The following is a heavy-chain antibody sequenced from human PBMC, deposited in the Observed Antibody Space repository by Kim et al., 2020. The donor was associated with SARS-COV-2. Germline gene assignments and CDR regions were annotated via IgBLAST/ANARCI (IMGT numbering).Heavy chain of an antibody. Sequence: GGSLRLSCAASGFTFSSYGMHWVRQAPGKGLEWVAVISYDGSNKYYADSVKGRFTISRDNSKKTLYLQMNSLRAEDTAVYYCAKLTAGNTIEPAFDIWG. V-gene: IGHV3-30*18. CDR2: ISYDGSNK. J-gene: IGHJ3*02. CDR1: GFTFSSYG. CDR3: AKLTAGNTIEPAFDI. D-gene: IGHD3-10*01.